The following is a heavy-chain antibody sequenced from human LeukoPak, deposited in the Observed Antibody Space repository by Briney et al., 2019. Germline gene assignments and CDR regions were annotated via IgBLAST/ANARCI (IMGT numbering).Heavy chain of an antibody. CDR1: GFTFSSYG. V-gene: IGHV3-30*02. J-gene: IGHJ4*02. CDR2: IRYDGSNE. D-gene: IGHD6-19*01. Sequence: TGGSLRLSCAASGFTFSSYGMHWVRQAPGKGLEWVALIRYDGSNEYYADSVKGRFTISRDNSKNTLYLQMNSLRAEDTAVYYCARVRSSGWSYFDYWGQGTLVTVSS. CDR3: ARVRSSGWSYFDY.